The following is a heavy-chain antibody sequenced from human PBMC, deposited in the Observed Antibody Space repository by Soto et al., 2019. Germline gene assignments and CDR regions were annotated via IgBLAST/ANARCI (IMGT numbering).Heavy chain of an antibody. J-gene: IGHJ4*02. D-gene: IGHD3-22*01. Sequence: PGGSLRLSCAASGFTFSSYWMSWVRQAPGKGLEWVANIKQDGSEKYYVDSVKGRFTISRDNAKNSLYLQMNSLRAEDTAVYYCARYILGYYDSSGFDYWGQGTLVTVSS. CDR2: IKQDGSEK. V-gene: IGHV3-7*05. CDR3: ARYILGYYDSSGFDY. CDR1: GFTFSSYW.